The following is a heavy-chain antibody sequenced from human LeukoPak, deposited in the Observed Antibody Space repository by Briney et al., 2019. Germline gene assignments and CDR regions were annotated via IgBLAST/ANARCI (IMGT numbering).Heavy chain of an antibody. CDR1: GYRFSSFW. CDR2: IFPGDSDI. V-gene: IGHV5-51*01. D-gene: IGHD2-21*02. J-gene: IGHJ5*02. CDR3: ARLTSFADLLTATRRSWFDP. Sequence: GESLQISCQGSGYRFSSFWIAWVRQMPGKGLEWMGIIFPGDSDIRYRPSLQGQVTISVDKSIDTAFLQWSSLKASDSAIYYCARLTSFADLLTATRRSWFDPWGQGTLVTVSS.